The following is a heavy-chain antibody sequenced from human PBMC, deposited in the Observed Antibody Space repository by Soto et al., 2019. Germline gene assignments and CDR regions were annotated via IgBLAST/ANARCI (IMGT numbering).Heavy chain of an antibody. Sequence: QVQLVESGGGVVQPGTSLRLSCVASGFNFNTYGMHWVRQAPGKGLEWVAVIWFDESDNHYADSVKGRFTISRDSSKNTLYLHMNSLRDEDTAVYYCARNLRWEPQFDNWGQGTLVTVSS. CDR3: ARNLRWEPQFDN. D-gene: IGHD4-17*01. V-gene: IGHV3-33*01. CDR1: GFNFNTYG. CDR2: IWFDESDN. J-gene: IGHJ4*02.